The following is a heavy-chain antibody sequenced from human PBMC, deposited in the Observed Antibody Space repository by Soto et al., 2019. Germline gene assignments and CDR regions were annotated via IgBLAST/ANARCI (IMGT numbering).Heavy chain of an antibody. V-gene: IGHV4-34*01. J-gene: IGHJ4*02. CDR1: GGSFTGYY. CDR2: INHSGST. Sequence: PLETLSLTCPVHGGSFTGYYWSWIRQPPGKGLEWIVAINHSGSTNYNPSLKSRVTISVDTSKNQFSLKLSSVTAADTAVYYCARGLHYYGSESTLDYWGQGTLVTVSS. D-gene: IGHD3-10*01. CDR3: ARGLHYYGSESTLDY.